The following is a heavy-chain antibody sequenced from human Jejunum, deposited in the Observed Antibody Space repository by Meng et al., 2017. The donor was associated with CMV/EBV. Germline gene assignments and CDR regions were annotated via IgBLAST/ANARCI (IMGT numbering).Heavy chain of an antibody. Sequence: ASITTGGHFWSWVRQRPGKGLEWIGYVYYSGSAYYNPSLKSRVTLSADTSENQFSLRLTSVTAADTAVYYCARTHGGYDLDYSFDVWGQGTTVTVSS. CDR1: ASITTGGHF. CDR2: VYYSGSA. D-gene: IGHD5-12*01. J-gene: IGHJ6*02. CDR3: ARTHGGYDLDYSFDV. V-gene: IGHV4-31*02.